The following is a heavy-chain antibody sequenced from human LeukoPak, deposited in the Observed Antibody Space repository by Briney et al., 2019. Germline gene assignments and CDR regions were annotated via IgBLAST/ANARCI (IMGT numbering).Heavy chain of an antibody. CDR3: ARSGYYYDSSGSSS. CDR1: GFAVSNNY. D-gene: IGHD3-22*01. CDR2: ISGVGSM. Sequence: GGSLRLSCAASGFAVSNNYMSWVRQAPGKGLEWVSSISGVGSMSYAASVKGRFTISRDNARSTLYLLMDSLRAEDTAVYYCARSGYYYDSSGSSSWGQGTLVTVSS. V-gene: IGHV3-66*01. J-gene: IGHJ5*02.